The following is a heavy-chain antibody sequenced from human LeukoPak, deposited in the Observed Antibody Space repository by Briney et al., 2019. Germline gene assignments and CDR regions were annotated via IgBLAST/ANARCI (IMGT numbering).Heavy chain of an antibody. V-gene: IGHV3-23*01. CDR2: ITSSGGST. D-gene: IGHD3-22*01. J-gene: IGHJ6*02. CDR1: QFIFSTYA. Sequence: GGSLRLSCAASQFIFSTYAMSWVRQAPGKGLEWVSGITSSGGSTYYADSVRGRFTISRDNSKNTLYLQMNSLRAEDTAVYYCARGRSDGGYHDSSSHLSGMDVWGQGTTVTVSS. CDR3: ARGRSDGGYHDSSSHLSGMDV.